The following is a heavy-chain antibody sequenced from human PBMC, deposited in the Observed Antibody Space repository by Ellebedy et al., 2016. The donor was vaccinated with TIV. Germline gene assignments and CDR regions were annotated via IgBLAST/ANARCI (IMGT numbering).Heavy chain of an antibody. D-gene: IGHD3-22*01. CDR1: GGSFSGYY. CDR3: ARHGDYYDSSGLWD. V-gene: IGHV4-34*01. CDR2: INHSGST. Sequence: SETLSLTXAVYGGSFSGYYWSWIRQPPGKGLEWIGEINHSGSTYYNPSLKSRVTISVDTSKNQFSLKLSSVTAADTAVYYCARHGDYYDSSGLWDWGQGTLVTVSS. J-gene: IGHJ4*02.